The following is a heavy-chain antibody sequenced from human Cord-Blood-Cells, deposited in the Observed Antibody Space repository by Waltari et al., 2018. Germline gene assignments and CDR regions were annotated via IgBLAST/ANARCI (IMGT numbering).Heavy chain of an antibody. CDR1: GYTSTGYY. Sequence: QVQLVQSGAEVKKPGAPVKVSCKPSGYTSTGYYMHWVRQAPGQGFEWMGWINPNSGGTNYAQKFQGRVTMTRDTSISTAYMELSRLRSDDTAVYYCAREDGSGTGGDYWGQGTLVTVSS. CDR2: INPNSGGT. V-gene: IGHV1-2*02. D-gene: IGHD3-10*01. J-gene: IGHJ4*02. CDR3: AREDGSGTGGDY.